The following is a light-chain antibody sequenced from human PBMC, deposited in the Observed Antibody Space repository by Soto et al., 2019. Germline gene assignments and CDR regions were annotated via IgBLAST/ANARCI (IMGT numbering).Light chain of an antibody. CDR3: TSYTTSPTLYV. V-gene: IGLV2-14*01. CDR2: EVS. J-gene: IGLJ1*01. Sequence: QSALTQPASVSGSPGQSITISCTGTSSDVGGYNYVSWYQQHPGKAPKLMIYEVSNRPSGVSSRFSGSKSGNTASLTISGLQAEDEADYYCTSYTTSPTLYVFGNGTKVTVL. CDR1: SSDVGGYNY.